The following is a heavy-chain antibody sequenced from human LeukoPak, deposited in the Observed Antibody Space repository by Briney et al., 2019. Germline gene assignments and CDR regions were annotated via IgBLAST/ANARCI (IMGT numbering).Heavy chain of an antibody. CDR2: IYSDGST. CDR1: GFTVSFNY. D-gene: IGHD1-26*01. Sequence: GGSLRLSCAASGFTVSFNYMTWVRQAPGKGLEWVSLIYSDGSTSYADSVKGRFTISRDNSKNTLYLQMDSLRAEDTAVYYCTRVAGASPKDYWGQGTLVTVSS. V-gene: IGHV3-66*01. CDR3: TRVAGASPKDY. J-gene: IGHJ4*02.